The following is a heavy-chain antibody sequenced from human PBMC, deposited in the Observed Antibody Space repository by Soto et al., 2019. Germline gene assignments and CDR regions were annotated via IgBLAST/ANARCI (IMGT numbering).Heavy chain of an antibody. CDR1: GFTFRDYW. CDR3: ASGLGGWHQHFDY. J-gene: IGHJ4*02. CDR2: IKQAGSEK. D-gene: IGHD6-19*01. V-gene: IGHV3-7*01. Sequence: GGFRRLSWVSAGFTFRDYWMSWVRQAPGKGLEWLANIKQAGSEKYYVDSLKGRFTISRDNAQNSLYLQMNSLRVEDTAVYYCASGLGGWHQHFDYWGQGTLVTVSS.